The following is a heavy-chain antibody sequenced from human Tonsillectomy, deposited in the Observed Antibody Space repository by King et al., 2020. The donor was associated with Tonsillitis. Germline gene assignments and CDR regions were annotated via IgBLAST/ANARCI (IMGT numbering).Heavy chain of an antibody. V-gene: IGHV3-23*03. Sequence: EVQLVESGGGLVQPGGTLRLSCAASGFTLSNYDMNWVRQAPGKGLEWVSVTYSGGSSTYYVDSVKGRFTISRDSSNNTVYLQLNSLRAEDTAVYYCATLLGYCSRSRCPGYYGMDVWGQGTTVTVSS. CDR3: ATLLGYCSRSRCPGYYGMDV. D-gene: IGHD2-2*01. CDR2: TYSGGSST. J-gene: IGHJ6*02. CDR1: GFTLSNYD.